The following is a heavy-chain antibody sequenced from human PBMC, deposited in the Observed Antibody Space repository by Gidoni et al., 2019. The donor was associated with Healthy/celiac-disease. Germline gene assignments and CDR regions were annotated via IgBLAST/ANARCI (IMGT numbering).Heavy chain of an antibody. CDR1: GFTFSSYA. J-gene: IGHJ4*02. V-gene: IGHV3-23*01. Sequence: EVQLLESGGGLVQPGGSLRLSCAAAGFTFSSYAMSWVRQAQGKGLEWVSAISGSGGSTYYADSVKGRFTISRDNSKNTLYLQMNSLRAEDTAVYYCASGYSYGFDYWGQGTLVTVSS. CDR3: ASGYSYGFDY. CDR2: ISGSGGST. D-gene: IGHD5-18*01.